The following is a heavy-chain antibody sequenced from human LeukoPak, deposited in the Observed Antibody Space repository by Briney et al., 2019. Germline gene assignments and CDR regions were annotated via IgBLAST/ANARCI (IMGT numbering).Heavy chain of an antibody. CDR3: ARETDTANHYYYGMDV. V-gene: IGHV3-30-3*01. CDR2: ISYDGSNK. CDR1: GFTFSSYA. Sequence: PGGSLRLSCAASGFTFSSYAMHWVRQAPGKGLEWVAVISYDGSNKYYADSVKGRFTISRDNSKNTLYLQMNSLRAEDTAVYYCARETDTANHYYYGMDVWGQGTTVTVSS. J-gene: IGHJ6*02. D-gene: IGHD5-18*01.